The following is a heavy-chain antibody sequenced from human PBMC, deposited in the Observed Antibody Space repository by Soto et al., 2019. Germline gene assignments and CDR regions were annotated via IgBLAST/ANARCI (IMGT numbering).Heavy chain of an antibody. CDR2: VYYGGTA. V-gene: IGHV4-30-2*01. Sequence: PSETLSLTCSVSGASLSSGGYSWSWFRRPPGKALEWIAYVYYGGTASYNPSLKSRVTISVDSSKNQFSLTVKSVTAADTAAYLCARGNPQLRGVSDFWGRGTQVTVSS. CDR3: ARGNPQLRGVSDF. D-gene: IGHD3-10*01. J-gene: IGHJ4*02. CDR1: GASLSSGGYS.